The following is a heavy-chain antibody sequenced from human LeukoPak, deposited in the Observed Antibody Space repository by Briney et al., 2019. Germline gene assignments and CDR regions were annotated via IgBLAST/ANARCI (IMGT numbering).Heavy chain of an antibody. D-gene: IGHD6-6*01. CDR2: IRYDGSNK. CDR3: AKAIHSSSSGVVDY. Sequence: GGSLRLSCAASGFTFSNYAMHWLRQAPGKGPEWVTFIRYDGSNKYYAESVKGRFTISRDNSKNTLYLQMSSLRAEDTAVYYCAKAIHSSSSGVVDYWGQGTLVTVSS. J-gene: IGHJ4*02. CDR1: GFTFSNYA. V-gene: IGHV3-30*02.